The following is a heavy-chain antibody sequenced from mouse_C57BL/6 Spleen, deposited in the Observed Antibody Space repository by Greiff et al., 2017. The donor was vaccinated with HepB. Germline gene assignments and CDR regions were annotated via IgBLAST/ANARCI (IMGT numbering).Heavy chain of an antibody. J-gene: IGHJ3*01. CDR1: GYTFTDYY. CDR3: ARGWTAQATSWFAY. Sequence: VQLQQSGPVLVKPGASVKMSCKASGYTFTDYYMNWVKQSHGKSLEWIGVINPYNGGTSYNQKFKGKATLTVDKSSSTAYMELNSLTSEDSAVYYCARGWTAQATSWFAYWGQGTLVTVSA. D-gene: IGHD3-2*02. V-gene: IGHV1-19*01. CDR2: INPYNGGT.